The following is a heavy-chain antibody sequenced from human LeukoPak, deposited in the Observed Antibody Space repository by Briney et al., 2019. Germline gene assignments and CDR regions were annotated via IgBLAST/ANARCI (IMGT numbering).Heavy chain of an antibody. CDR3: AKDRGRVGGAVAADFDY. J-gene: IGHJ4*02. Sequence: GGSLRLSCAASGFTFSSYAMSWVRQAPGKGLEWVSAISGSGGSTYYADSVKGRFTISRDNSKNTLYLQMNSLRAEDTAVYYCAKDRGRVGGAVAADFDYWGQGTLVTVSS. V-gene: IGHV3-23*01. CDR1: GFTFSSYA. CDR2: ISGSGGST. D-gene: IGHD6-19*01.